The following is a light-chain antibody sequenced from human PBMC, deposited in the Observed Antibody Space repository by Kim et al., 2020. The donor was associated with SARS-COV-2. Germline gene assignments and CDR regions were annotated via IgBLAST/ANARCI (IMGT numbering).Light chain of an antibody. CDR2: YDT. J-gene: IGLJ2*01. V-gene: IGLV3-21*04. CDR1: SMGLEM. Sequence: AQGKKARHTWGGNSMGLEMVQWYQQKPGQAPVLVIYYDTDRPSGIPERFSGANSGNTATLTISRVEAGDEADYYCQVWDTGSDHPIFGGGTQLTVL. CDR3: QVWDTGSDHPI.